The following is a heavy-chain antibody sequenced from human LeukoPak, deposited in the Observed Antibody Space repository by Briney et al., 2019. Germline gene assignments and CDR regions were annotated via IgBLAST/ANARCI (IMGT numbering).Heavy chain of an antibody. Sequence: SETLSLTCAVYGGSFSGYYWSWIRPPPGKGLEWIGEINHSGSTNYNPSLKSRVTISVDTSKNQFSLKLSSVTAADTAVYYCARGIVGYSSSWGQGTLVTVSS. J-gene: IGHJ4*02. CDR3: ARGIVGYSSS. V-gene: IGHV4-34*01. D-gene: IGHD6-13*01. CDR1: GGSFSGYY. CDR2: INHSGST.